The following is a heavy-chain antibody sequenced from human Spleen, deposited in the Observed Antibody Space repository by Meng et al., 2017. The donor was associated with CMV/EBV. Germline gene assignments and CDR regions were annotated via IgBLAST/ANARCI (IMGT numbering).Heavy chain of an antibody. V-gene: IGHV4-30-4*08. J-gene: IGHJ2*01. CDR1: GGSISSGDYY. CDR3: ATATVTTYWYFDL. D-gene: IGHD4-17*01. Sequence: VSGGSISSGDYYWSWIRQPPGKGLEWIGCIYYSGSTYYNPSLKSRVSISVDTSKSQFSLKLNSVTATDTAVYYCATATVTTYWYFDLWGRGTLVTVSS. CDR2: IYYSGST.